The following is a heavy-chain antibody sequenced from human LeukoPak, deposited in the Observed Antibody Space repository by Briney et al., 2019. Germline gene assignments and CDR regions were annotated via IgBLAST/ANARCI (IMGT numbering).Heavy chain of an antibody. Sequence: GGSLRLSCAASGFTFSDYYMSWIRQAPGKGLEWVSFISSTGSTIYYADSVKGQFTISRDNAKNSVNLQMNSLRAEDTAVYYCARGLGCCSGGSCPRRAFDIWGQGTVVTVSS. D-gene: IGHD2-15*01. CDR2: ISSTGSTI. CDR1: GFTFSDYY. CDR3: ARGLGCCSGGSCPRRAFDI. V-gene: IGHV3-11*01. J-gene: IGHJ3*02.